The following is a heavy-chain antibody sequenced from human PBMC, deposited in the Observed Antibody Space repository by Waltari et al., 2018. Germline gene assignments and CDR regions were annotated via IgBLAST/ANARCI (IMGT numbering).Heavy chain of an antibody. CDR1: GLTFSRFW. CDR3: ASGGHVDY. J-gene: IGHJ4*02. CDR2: INEDGSEK. V-gene: IGHV3-7*01. Sequence: EVQLVESGGGLVQPGGSLSLSCAAPGLTFSRFWMTWVRQAPGKGLEWVANINEDGSEKHYVDSVKGRFTISRDNAKNSLFLQMNSLRADDTAVYYCASGGHVDYCGQGTLVTVSS.